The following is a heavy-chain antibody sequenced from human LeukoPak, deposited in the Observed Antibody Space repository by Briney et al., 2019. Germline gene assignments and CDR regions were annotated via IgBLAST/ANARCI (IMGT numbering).Heavy chain of an antibody. CDR2: ISGSGGST. CDR1: GVTFSSYA. CDR3: AKLIAVAGYYFDY. J-gene: IGHJ4*02. D-gene: IGHD6-19*01. Sequence: GRSLRLSCAASGVTFSSYAMSWVRQAPGKGLEWVSAISGSGGSTYYADSVKGRFTISRDNSKNTLYLQMNSLRAEDTAVYYCAKLIAVAGYYFDYWGQGTLVTVSS. V-gene: IGHV3-23*01.